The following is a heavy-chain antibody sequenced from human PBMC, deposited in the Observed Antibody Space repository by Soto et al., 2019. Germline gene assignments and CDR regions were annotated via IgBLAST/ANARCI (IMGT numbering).Heavy chain of an antibody. CDR2: ISSGGNFL. Sequence: EVQLVESGGGLGTAGGSLRLSCAGPGFTFRTHTLVWVRQAPGKGLEWGSSISSGGNFLEYAHSVKGRCAISNDDAKDSVFLQMNSLKTDDTAVYYCVKGGEDITSPYGMDVWGQGTTVTVSS. CDR1: GFTFRTHT. J-gene: IGHJ6*02. V-gene: IGHV3-21*02. CDR3: VKGGEDITSPYGMDV. D-gene: IGHD3-16*01.